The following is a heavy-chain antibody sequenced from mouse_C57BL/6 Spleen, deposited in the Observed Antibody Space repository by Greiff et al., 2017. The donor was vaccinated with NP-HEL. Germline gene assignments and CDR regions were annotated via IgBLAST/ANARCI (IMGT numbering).Heavy chain of an antibody. CDR2: ISSGSSTI. Sequence: EVKLMESGGGLVKPGGSLKLSCAAPGFTFSDYGMHWVRQAPEKGLEWVAYISSGSSTIYYADTVKGRFTLSRDNAKNTLFLQLTSLRSEDTAMYYSARREYYGPFAYWGQGTLVTVSA. D-gene: IGHD1-2*01. CDR3: ARREYYGPFAY. J-gene: IGHJ3*01. V-gene: IGHV5-17*01. CDR1: GFTFSDYG.